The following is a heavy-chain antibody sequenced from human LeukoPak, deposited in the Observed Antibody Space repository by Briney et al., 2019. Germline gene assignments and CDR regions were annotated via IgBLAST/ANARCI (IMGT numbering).Heavy chain of an antibody. Sequence: PGGSLRLSCAAPGFTFSSYSMNWVRQAPGKGLEWVSSISSSSSYIYYADSVKGRFTISRDNAKNSLYLQMNSLRAEDTAVYYCARGGDYWEAAFDIWGQGTMVTVSS. CDR1: GFTFSSYS. CDR2: ISSSSSYI. CDR3: ARGGDYWEAAFDI. J-gene: IGHJ3*02. V-gene: IGHV3-21*01. D-gene: IGHD2-21*02.